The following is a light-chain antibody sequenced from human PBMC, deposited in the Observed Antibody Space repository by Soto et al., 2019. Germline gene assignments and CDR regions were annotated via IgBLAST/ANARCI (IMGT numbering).Light chain of an antibody. J-gene: IGLJ1*01. CDR3: SSYTSISTHV. Sequence: QSALTQPASVSGSPGQSITISCTGTSSDVGSYNYVSWYQQHPGKAPKLMIYEVSNRPSGVSNRFSGSKSGNTASLTISGLQAEDEANYYCSSYTSISTHVFGSGTKLTVL. CDR1: SSDVGSYNY. CDR2: EVS. V-gene: IGLV2-14*01.